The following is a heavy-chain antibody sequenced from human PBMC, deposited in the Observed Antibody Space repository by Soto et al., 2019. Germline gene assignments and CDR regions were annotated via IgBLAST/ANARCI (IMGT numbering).Heavy chain of an antibody. CDR2: ISSSSSTI. CDR1: GFTFSSYS. Sequence: QPGGSLRLSCAASGFTFSSYSMNWVRQAPGKGLEWVSYISSSSSTIYYADSVKGRFTISRDNAKNSLYLQMNSLRDEDTAVYYCARASRHYDYVWGSYRRRYYFDYWGQGTLVTVSS. CDR3: ARASRHYDYVWGSYRRRYYFDY. D-gene: IGHD3-16*02. J-gene: IGHJ4*02. V-gene: IGHV3-48*02.